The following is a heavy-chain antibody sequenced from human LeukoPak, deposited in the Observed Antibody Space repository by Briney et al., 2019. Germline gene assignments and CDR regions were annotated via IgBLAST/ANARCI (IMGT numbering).Heavy chain of an antibody. CDR2: ISGSAHKI. Sequence: AGGSLRLSCVASGITFSNYAVSWVRQAPEKGLDWVSVISGSAHKIRYVDSVKGRFTISRDNSENIVYLQLNNLRVEDTAVYYCAKDGGLWVSAHWGDSWGRGTLVTVSS. CDR1: GITFSNYA. V-gene: IGHV3-23*01. J-gene: IGHJ4*02. D-gene: IGHD7-27*01. CDR3: AKDGGLWVSAHWGDS.